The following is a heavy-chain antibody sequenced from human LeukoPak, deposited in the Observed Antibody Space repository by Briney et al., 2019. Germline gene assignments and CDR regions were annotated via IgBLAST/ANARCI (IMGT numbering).Heavy chain of an antibody. D-gene: IGHD3-3*02. V-gene: IGHV4-31*03. Sequence: SETLSLTCTVSGGSISSGGYSCTWIRQHPGKGLEWIGDIYYSGSTYYNPSLKSRVTISIDTSKNQFSLELRSVTAADTAVYYCARGGIFVVVPPGDYGMDVWGQGTTVTVSS. CDR1: GGSISSGGYS. CDR3: ARGGIFVVVPPGDYGMDV. CDR2: IYYSGST. J-gene: IGHJ6*02.